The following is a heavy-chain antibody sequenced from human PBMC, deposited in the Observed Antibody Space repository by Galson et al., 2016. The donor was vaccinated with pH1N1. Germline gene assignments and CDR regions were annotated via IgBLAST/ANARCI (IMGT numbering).Heavy chain of an antibody. D-gene: IGHD2-21*01. CDR2: IYPADSDT. CDR3: ARGLLSGFDP. Sequence: IIYPADSDTRYNPAFQGQVTISVDKSINTAYLQWNSLRASDTAIYYCARGLLSGFDPWGQGTLVIVSS. V-gene: IGHV5-51*01. J-gene: IGHJ5*02.